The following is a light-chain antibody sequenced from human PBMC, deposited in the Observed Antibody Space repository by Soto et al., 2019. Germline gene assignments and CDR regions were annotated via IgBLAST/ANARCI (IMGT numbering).Light chain of an antibody. V-gene: IGLV1-44*01. Sequence: QSVLTQRLSASGTPGQRVTISCSGRTSNIGNNPVNWYQQLPGTAPKLLIYTKDQRPSGVPDRFSGSKSGTSASLAISGLQSEDEADYYCAAWDDSLNGFVFGPGTKLTVL. J-gene: IGLJ1*01. CDR3: AAWDDSLNGFV. CDR2: TKD. CDR1: TSNIGNNP.